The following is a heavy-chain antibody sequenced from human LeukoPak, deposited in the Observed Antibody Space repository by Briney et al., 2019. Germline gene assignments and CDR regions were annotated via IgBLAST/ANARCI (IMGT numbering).Heavy chain of an antibody. V-gene: IGHV4-59*08. D-gene: IGHD3-9*01. CDR3: ARHPTETYYDILYGLDP. J-gene: IGHJ5*02. Sequence: SETLSLTCTVSGGSISSYYWSWIRQPPGKGLEWIGYIYYSGSPNYNPSLKSRVTISVDTSKNQFSLKLSSVTAADTAVYYCARHPTETYYDILYGLDPWGQGTLVTVSS. CDR1: GGSISSYY. CDR2: IYYSGSP.